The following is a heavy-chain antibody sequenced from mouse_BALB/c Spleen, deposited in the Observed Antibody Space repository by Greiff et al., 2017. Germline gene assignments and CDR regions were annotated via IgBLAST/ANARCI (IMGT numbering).Heavy chain of an antibody. CDR3: AKRPYYRYDGVSFDY. CDR1: GFSLTDYG. D-gene: IGHD2-14*01. CDR2: IWGGGST. V-gene: IGHV2-6-5*01. J-gene: IGHJ2*01. Sequence: QVQLKESGPGLVAPSQSLSITCTVSGFSLTDYGVSWIRQTPGKGLEWLGVIWGGGSTYYNSALKSRLSISKDNSKSQVFLKMNSLQTDDTAMYYCAKRPYYRYDGVSFDYWGQGTTLTVAT.